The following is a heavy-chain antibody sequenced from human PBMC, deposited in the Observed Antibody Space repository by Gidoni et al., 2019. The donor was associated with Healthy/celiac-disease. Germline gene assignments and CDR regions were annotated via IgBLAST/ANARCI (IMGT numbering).Heavy chain of an antibody. CDR2: ISSSSSTI. D-gene: IGHD3-3*01. V-gene: IGHV3-48*02. CDR1: GFTFSSYS. J-gene: IGHJ6*02. Sequence: EVQLVESGGGLVQPGGSLRLSCAASGFTFSSYSMNWVRQAPGKGLEWVSYISSSSSTIYYADSVKGRFTISRDNAKNTLYLQMNSLRDEDTAVYYCARDRPLDFWSGYYNYYYYGMDVWGQGTTVTVSS. CDR3: ARDRPLDFWSGYYNYYYYGMDV.